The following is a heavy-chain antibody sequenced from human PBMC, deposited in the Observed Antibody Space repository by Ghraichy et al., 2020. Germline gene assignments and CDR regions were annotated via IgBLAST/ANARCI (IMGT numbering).Heavy chain of an antibody. D-gene: IGHD1-26*01. V-gene: IGHV1-2*06. CDR2: INPNSGGT. Sequence: ASVKVSCKASGYTFTGYYMHWVRQAPGQGLEWMGRINPNSGGTNYAQKFQGRVTMTRDTSISTAYMELSRLRSDDTAVYYCARSLYSGSYYFDYWGQGTLVTVSS. CDR3: ARSLYSGSYYFDY. J-gene: IGHJ4*02. CDR1: GYTFTGYY.